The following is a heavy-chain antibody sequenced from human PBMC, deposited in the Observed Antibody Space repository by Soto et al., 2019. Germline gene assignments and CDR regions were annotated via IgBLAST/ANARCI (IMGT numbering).Heavy chain of an antibody. CDR3: ASESDDRDFDY. J-gene: IGHJ4*02. CDR1: GGSFSGYY. CDR2: INHSGST. V-gene: IGHV4-34*01. Sequence: ETLSLTCAVYGGSFSGYYWSWIRQPPGKGLEWIGEINHSGSTNYNPSLKSRVTISVDTSKNQFSLKLSSVTAADTAVYYCASESDDRDFDYWGQGTLVTVSS.